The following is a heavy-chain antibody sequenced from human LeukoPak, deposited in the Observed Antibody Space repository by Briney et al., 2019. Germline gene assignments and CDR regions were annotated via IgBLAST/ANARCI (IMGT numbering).Heavy chain of an antibody. D-gene: IGHD2-2*01. Sequence: GGSLRLSCAASGFTFSSYWLGGVRQAPGKGLEGGANIKQDGSEKYYVDSVKGRFTISRDNAKNSLYLQMNSLRAEDTAVYNCARDCSSTSCTPFDYWGQGTLVTVSS. CDR1: GFTFSSYW. CDR2: IKQDGSEK. CDR3: ARDCSSTSCTPFDY. V-gene: IGHV3-7*01. J-gene: IGHJ4*02.